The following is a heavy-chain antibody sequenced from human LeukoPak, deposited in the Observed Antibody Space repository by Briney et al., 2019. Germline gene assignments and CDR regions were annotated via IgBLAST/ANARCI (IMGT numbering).Heavy chain of an antibody. CDR3: ARAVDTIRRSLVNWKLDP. CDR1: GGTFSSYA. V-gene: IGHV1-69*04. Sequence: GASVKVSCKASGGTFSSYAISWVRQAPGQGLEWMGRIIPILGIANYAQKFQGRVTITADKSTSTAYMELSSLRSEDTAVYYCARAVDTIRRSLVNWKLDPWGQGTLVTVSS. D-gene: IGHD5-12*01. CDR2: IIPILGIA. J-gene: IGHJ5*02.